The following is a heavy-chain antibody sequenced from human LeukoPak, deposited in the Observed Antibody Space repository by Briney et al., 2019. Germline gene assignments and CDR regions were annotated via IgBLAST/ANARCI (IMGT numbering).Heavy chain of an antibody. J-gene: IGHJ4*02. CDR1: GFTFSTYS. V-gene: IGHV3-21*01. Sequence: GGSLRLSCAASGFTFSTYSMKWVRQAPGKGLEWVSSFGTRSTSIYHAGSVKGRFAISRDNAKNSLYLQMNSLRAEDTALYYCAREVSEGFDFWGQGTLVTVSS. CDR3: AREVSEGFDF. CDR2: FGTRSTSI. D-gene: IGHD3-22*01.